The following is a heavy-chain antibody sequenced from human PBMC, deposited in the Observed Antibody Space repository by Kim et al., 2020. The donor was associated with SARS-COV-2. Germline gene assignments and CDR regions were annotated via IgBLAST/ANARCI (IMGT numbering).Heavy chain of an antibody. J-gene: IGHJ4*02. V-gene: IGHV3-23*01. D-gene: IGHD3-10*01. Sequence: GGSLRLSCAASGFTFSSYAMSWVRQAPGKGLEWVSTISCRGGTTYYADSVKGRFTISRDNSKNTLYLQMNSLRAEDTAVYYCAKPHYSGSGLLGGSLKDYWGQGTLVTVSS. CDR3: AKPHYSGSGLLGGSLKDY. CDR1: GFTFSSYA. CDR2: ISCRGGTT.